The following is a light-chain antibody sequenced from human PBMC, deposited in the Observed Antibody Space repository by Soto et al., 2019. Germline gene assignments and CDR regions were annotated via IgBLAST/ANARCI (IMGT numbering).Light chain of an antibody. J-gene: IGKJ1*01. CDR2: ATS. Sequence: PGESATLSCRASQSVGNTYLAWYQQKPGQAPRLLIYATSSRATGIPDRFSGSGSGTDFTLTISRVEPEDFAVYYCQQYGSLPRTFGQGTKVDIK. V-gene: IGKV3-20*01. CDR3: QQYGSLPRT. CDR1: QSVGNTY.